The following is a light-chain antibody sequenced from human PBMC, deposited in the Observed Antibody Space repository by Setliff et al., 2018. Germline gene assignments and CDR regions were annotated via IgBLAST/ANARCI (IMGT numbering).Light chain of an antibody. CDR3: SSYTSSNTYV. J-gene: IGLJ1*01. V-gene: IGLV2-18*02. Sequence: QSALTQSPSVSGSRGQSVTISCTGTSSDVGNYNRVSWYQQPPGTAPKLMIYDVTNRPSGVPDRFSGSKSGNTASLTISGLQAEDEADYYCSSYTSSNTYVFGSGTKVTVL. CDR1: SSDVGNYNR. CDR2: DVT.